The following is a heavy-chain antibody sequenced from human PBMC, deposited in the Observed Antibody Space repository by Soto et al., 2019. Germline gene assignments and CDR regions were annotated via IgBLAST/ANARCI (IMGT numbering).Heavy chain of an antibody. J-gene: IGHJ6*02. D-gene: IGHD5-12*01. CDR2: IIPILGIA. CDR1: GGTFSSYT. Sequence: QVQLVQSGAEVKKPGSSVKVSCKASGGTFSSYTISWVRQAPGQGLEWMERIIPILGIANYAQKFQGRVTITADKSTSTAYMELSSLRSEDTAAYYCAREISGSSGYDYYYYGMDVWGQGTTVTVSS. V-gene: IGHV1-69*08. CDR3: AREISGSSGYDYYYYGMDV.